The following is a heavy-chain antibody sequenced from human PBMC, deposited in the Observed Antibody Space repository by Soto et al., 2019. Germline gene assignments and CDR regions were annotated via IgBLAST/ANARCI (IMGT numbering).Heavy chain of an antibody. D-gene: IGHD4-17*01. CDR3: ARMATVALVGAFDI. CDR2: IITLFGTG. Sequence: SVKVSCKASGGTFSSYGVSWVRQAPGQGLEWMGGIITLFGTGNYPQKFQGRVTITADESTSTAYMELSSLRSEDTAVYYCARMATVALVGAFDIWGQGTVVTV. V-gene: IGHV1-69*13. J-gene: IGHJ3*02. CDR1: GGTFSSYG.